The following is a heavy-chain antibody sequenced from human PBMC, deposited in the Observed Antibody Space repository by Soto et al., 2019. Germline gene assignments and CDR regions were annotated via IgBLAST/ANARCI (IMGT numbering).Heavy chain of an antibody. CDR3: ARSPRSSPYFDY. V-gene: IGHV5-51*01. D-gene: IGHD6-13*01. Sequence: GESLKISCQSSGYTFSNFWIGWVRQLPGKGLEWMGIIYPGDHETRYSPSFHGKVTISADRSINTAYLQWNSLEASDTAFYFCARSPRSSPYFDYWGQGALVTSPQ. CDR1: GYTFSNFW. CDR2: IYPGDHET. J-gene: IGHJ4*02.